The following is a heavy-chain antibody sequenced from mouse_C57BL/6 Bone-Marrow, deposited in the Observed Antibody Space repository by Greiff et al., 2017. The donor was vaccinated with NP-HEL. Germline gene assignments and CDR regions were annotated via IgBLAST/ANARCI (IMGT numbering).Heavy chain of an antibody. CDR3: ARKGNWEFAY. CDR1: GYTFTSYW. V-gene: IGHV1-72*01. D-gene: IGHD4-1*01. J-gene: IGHJ3*01. Sequence: VQLQQPGAELVKPGASVKLSCKASGYTFTSYWMHWVKQRPGRGLEWIGRIDPNSGGTKYNEKFKSKATLTVDKPSSTAYTQLSSLTSEDSAVYYCARKGNWEFAYWGQGTLVTVSA. CDR2: IDPNSGGT.